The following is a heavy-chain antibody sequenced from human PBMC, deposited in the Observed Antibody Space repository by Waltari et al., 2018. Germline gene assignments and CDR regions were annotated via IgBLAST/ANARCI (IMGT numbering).Heavy chain of an antibody. CDR3: VREVTKVELGRRLPHFFDS. D-gene: IGHD7-27*01. V-gene: IGHV4-61*02. CDR2: FHSSDYI. CDR1: GDSITSNSFY. J-gene: IGHJ5*01. Sequence: QVQLQESGPGLVKPSQTLSLTCTVSGDSITSNSFYWNWVRQPTGKGLAWIVRFHSSDYINYNPSLKRRVTISRDTSKKQFFLKLTSVTAADTAFYYCVREVTKVELGRRLPHFFDSWGQGTLVTVSS.